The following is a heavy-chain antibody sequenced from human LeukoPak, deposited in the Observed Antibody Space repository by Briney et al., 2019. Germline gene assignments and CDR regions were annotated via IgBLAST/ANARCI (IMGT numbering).Heavy chain of an antibody. CDR2: ISYDGSNK. CDR1: GFTFSSFA. V-gene: IGHV3-30-3*01. CDR3: AKDDSSGSSYYFHGMDV. J-gene: IGHJ6*02. D-gene: IGHD3-22*01. Sequence: PGGSLRLSCAASGFTFSSFAMHWVRQAPGKGLDWVAVISYDGSNKYYADSVKGRFTISRDNSKNTLYLQMNSLRAEDTAVYYCAKDDSSGSSYYFHGMDVWGQGTTVTVSS.